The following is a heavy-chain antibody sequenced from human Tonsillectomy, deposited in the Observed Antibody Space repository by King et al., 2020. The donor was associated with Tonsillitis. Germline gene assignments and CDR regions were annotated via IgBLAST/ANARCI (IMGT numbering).Heavy chain of an antibody. CDR1: GFTFSDAW. J-gene: IGHJ6*02. CDR2: VRSKAANGTT. Sequence: VQLVESGGGLVKPGGSLRLSCAASGFTFSDAWMSWVRQAPGKGLEWVGRVRSKAANGTTDYAAPVQGRFTISRDDSKNTLFLQMNNLTNEDTAVYYCTTTSTVFYYYGMDVRGQGTTVTVSS. CDR3: TTTSTVFYYYGMDV. V-gene: IGHV3-15*01. D-gene: IGHD2-8*02.